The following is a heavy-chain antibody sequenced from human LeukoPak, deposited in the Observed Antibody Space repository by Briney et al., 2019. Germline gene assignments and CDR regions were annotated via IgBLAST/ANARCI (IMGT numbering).Heavy chain of an antibody. CDR3: ARDWGITSP. J-gene: IGHJ5*02. V-gene: IGHV1-2*02. D-gene: IGHD3-16*01. CDR2: INPNSGGT. CDR1: GYTFTGYY. Sequence: ASVKVSCKASGYTFTGYYMNWVRQAPGQGLEWMGWINPNSGGTNYAQKFQGRVTMTRDTSISTAYMELSRLRSDDTAVYYWARDWGITSPWGQGTLVTVSS.